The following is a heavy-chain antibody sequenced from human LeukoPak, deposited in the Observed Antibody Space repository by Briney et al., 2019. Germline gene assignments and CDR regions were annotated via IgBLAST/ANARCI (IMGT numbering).Heavy chain of an antibody. CDR2: ITHSGRT. CDR1: GESLSNYY. J-gene: IGHJ4*02. V-gene: IGHV4-34*01. Sequence: SETLSLTCAVYGESLSNYYWSWVRQPPGKGLEWIGEITHSGRTNYNPSLKSRVTISSDTSKNHFSLRICARRTPDTAVYYCTPIFGDYSDFDSWSQGALVTVSS. D-gene: IGHD4-17*01. CDR3: TPIFGDYSDFDS.